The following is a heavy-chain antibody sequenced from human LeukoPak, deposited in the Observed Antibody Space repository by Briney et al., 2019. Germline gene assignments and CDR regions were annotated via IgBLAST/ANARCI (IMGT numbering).Heavy chain of an antibody. CDR1: GYTFTSYY. Sequence: ASVKVSCKASGYTFTSYYMHWVRQAPGQGLEWMGIINPSGGSTSYAQKFQGRVTMTRDMSTSTVYMELSSLRPEDTAVYYCARAPNYYDSSGLVDYWGQGTLVTVSS. CDR2: INPSGGST. D-gene: IGHD3-22*01. CDR3: ARAPNYYDSSGLVDY. J-gene: IGHJ4*02. V-gene: IGHV1-46*01.